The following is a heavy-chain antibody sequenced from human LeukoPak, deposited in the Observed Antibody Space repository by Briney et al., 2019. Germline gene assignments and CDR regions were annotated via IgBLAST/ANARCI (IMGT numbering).Heavy chain of an antibody. Sequence: ASAKVSCKAPGYTFTSYGISWVRQAPGQGLEWMGWISAYNGNTNYAQKLQGRVTMTTDTSTSTAYMELRSLRSDDTAVYYCARVAAAGTSDYWGQGTLVTVSS. D-gene: IGHD6-13*01. CDR1: GYTFTSYG. V-gene: IGHV1-18*01. CDR2: ISAYNGNT. CDR3: ARVAAAGTSDY. J-gene: IGHJ4*02.